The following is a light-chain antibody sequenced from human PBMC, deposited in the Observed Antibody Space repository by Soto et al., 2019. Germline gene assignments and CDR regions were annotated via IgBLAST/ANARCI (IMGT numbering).Light chain of an antibody. CDR3: QQYGSSLWT. Sequence: EIVLTQSPATLSFSPGERATLSCRASQSVSSYLAWYQQKPGQAPRLLIYHTSSRATDIPDRFSGSGSGTDFSFTISRLEPEDFAMYYCQQYGSSLWTFGQGTKVDIK. V-gene: IGKV3-20*01. CDR2: HTS. CDR1: QSVSSY. J-gene: IGKJ1*01.